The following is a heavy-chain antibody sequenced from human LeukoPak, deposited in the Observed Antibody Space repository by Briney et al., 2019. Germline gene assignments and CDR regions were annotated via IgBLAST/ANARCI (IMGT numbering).Heavy chain of an antibody. Sequence: ASVKVSCKASGYTFTSYDINWVRQATGQGLEWMGRMNPNSGNTGYAQKFQGRVTMTRNTSISTAYMELSSLRSEDTAVYYCARGRPRTIFGVVIISFDYWGQGTLVTVSS. V-gene: IGHV1-8*01. CDR2: MNPNSGNT. J-gene: IGHJ4*02. CDR3: ARGRPRTIFGVVIISFDY. D-gene: IGHD3-3*01. CDR1: GYTFTSYD.